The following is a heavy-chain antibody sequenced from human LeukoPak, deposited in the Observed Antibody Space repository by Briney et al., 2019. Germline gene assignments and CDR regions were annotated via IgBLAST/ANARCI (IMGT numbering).Heavy chain of an antibody. D-gene: IGHD2-2*01. J-gene: IGHJ4*02. V-gene: IGHV1-2*02. CDR3: ARAAAKNYFDY. Sequence: GASVKVSCKASGYTFTGYYMHWVRQAPGQGLEWMGWINPNSGGTNYAQKFQGRVTMTRDTSISTAYMELSRLRSDNTAMYYCARAAAKNYFDYWGQGTLVTVSS. CDR2: INPNSGGT. CDR1: GYTFTGYY.